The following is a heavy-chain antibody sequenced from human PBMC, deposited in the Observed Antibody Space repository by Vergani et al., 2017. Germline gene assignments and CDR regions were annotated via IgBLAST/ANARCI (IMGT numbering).Heavy chain of an antibody. CDR1: GYTFTGYY. CDR3: ASPRSVAVDGMDV. J-gene: IGHJ6*02. V-gene: IGHV1-2*02. Sequence: QVQLVQSGAEVKKPGASVKVSCKASGYTFTGYYMHWVRQAPGQGLEWMGWINPISGGTNYAQKFQGRVTMTRDTSISTAYMELSRLRSDDTAVYYCASPRSVAVDGMDVWGQGTTVTVSS. CDR2: INPISGGT.